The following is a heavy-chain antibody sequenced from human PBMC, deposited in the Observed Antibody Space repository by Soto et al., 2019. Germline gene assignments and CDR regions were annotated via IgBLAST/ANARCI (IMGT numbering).Heavy chain of an antibody. CDR3: ARDKVPNYYDSSGYYYPYYYFDY. Sequence: ASVKVSCKASGYTFTGYYMHWVRQAPGQGLEWMGWINPNSGGTNYAQKFQGRVTMTRDTSISTAYMELGRLRSDDTAVYYCARDKVPNYYDSSGYYYPYYYFDYWGQGTLVPVSS. CDR2: INPNSGGT. CDR1: GYTFTGYY. V-gene: IGHV1-2*02. J-gene: IGHJ4*02. D-gene: IGHD3-22*01.